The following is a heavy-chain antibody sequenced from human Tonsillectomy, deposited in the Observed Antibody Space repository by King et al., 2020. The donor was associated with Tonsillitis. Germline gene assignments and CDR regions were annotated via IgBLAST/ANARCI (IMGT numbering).Heavy chain of an antibody. CDR1: GYIFNTYW. CDR2: IYPGDSDT. CDR3: ARHVGLTSGSLDF. D-gene: IGHD6-19*01. V-gene: IGHV5-51*01. Sequence: VQLVESGAEVKKPGESLKISCKGSGYIFNTYWIAWVRQMPGKGLEWMGNIYPGDSDTRYSPSFQGQVTISVDKSISTAYLQWSSLKASDTAMYYCARHVGLTSGSLDFWGQGTLVTVSS. J-gene: IGHJ4*02.